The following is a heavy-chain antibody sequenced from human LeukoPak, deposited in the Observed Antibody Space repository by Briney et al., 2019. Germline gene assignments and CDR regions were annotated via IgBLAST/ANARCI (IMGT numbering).Heavy chain of an antibody. CDR1: GYIFTDYY. CDR2: INPLSGGT. Sequence: GASVKVSCKASGYIFTDYYIHWVRQAPGQGLQRMGWINPLSGGTSYAQKFRGRVTMTRDTSIATIYMDLSSLVSDDTAVYYCARGHDNTGYNYFDQWGQGTLVTVSS. V-gene: IGHV1-2*02. D-gene: IGHD5-18*01. J-gene: IGHJ4*02. CDR3: ARGHDNTGYNYFDQ.